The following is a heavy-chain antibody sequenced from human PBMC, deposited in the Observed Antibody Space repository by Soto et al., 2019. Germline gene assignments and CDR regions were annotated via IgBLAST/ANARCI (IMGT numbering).Heavy chain of an antibody. D-gene: IGHD6-13*01. CDR1: GGTFSSYA. Sequence: GASVKVSCKASGGTFSSYAISWVRQAPGQGLEWMGGIIPIFGTANYAQKFQGRVTITADESTSTAYMELSSLRSEDTAVYYCARSRDSSSWYKYGMDVWGQGTTVTVSS. CDR3: ARSRDSSSWYKYGMDV. J-gene: IGHJ6*02. V-gene: IGHV1-69*13. CDR2: IIPIFGTA.